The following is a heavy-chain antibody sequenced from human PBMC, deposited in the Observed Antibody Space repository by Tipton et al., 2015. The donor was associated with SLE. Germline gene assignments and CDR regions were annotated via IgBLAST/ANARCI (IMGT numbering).Heavy chain of an antibody. V-gene: IGHV3-48*01. D-gene: IGHD1-1*01. Sequence: SLRLSCAASGFTFSSYSMNWVRQAPGKGLEWVSYISSSSSTIYYADSVKGRFTISRDNAKNSLYLQMNSLRAEDTAVYYCARRGPGDAFDIWGQGTMVTVSS. CDR2: ISSSSSTI. CDR1: GFTFSSYS. J-gene: IGHJ3*02. CDR3: ARRGPGDAFDI.